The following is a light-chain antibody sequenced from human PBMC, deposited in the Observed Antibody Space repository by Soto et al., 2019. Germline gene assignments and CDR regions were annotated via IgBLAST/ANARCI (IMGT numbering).Light chain of an antibody. J-gene: IGLJ2*01. CDR3: SSYTSNRLV. Sequence: QSALTQPASVSGSPGQSITISCTGTSSDVGGYNYVSWYQQHPGKAPKLMISEVSNRPSGVSNRFSGSKSGNTASLTISGLQAEDEADYYCSSYTSNRLVFGGGTKLTVL. CDR2: EVS. V-gene: IGLV2-14*01. CDR1: SSDVGGYNY.